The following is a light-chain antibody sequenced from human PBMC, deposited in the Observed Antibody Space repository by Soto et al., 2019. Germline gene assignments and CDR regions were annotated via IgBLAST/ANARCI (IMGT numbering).Light chain of an antibody. CDR2: DVS. CDR1: HTVANF. J-gene: IGKJ4*01. Sequence: DTVLIQSPATLSLSPGESATLSCRASHTVANFLAWYQHKAGQAPRLLIYDVSNRATGIPARFSGSGSGTDFTLTISRLEPDDFGVYYCQQRSHWPPTFGGGTNVEIK. CDR3: QQRSHWPPT. V-gene: IGKV3-11*01.